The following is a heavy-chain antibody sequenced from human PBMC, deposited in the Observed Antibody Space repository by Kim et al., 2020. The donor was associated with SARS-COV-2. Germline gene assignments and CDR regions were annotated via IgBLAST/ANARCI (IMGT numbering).Heavy chain of an antibody. CDR2: IYYSGST. CDR1: GGSISSSSYY. CDR3: ASIVPATYYCYYGMDV. J-gene: IGHJ6*02. Sequence: SETLSLTCTVSGGSISSSSYYWGWIRQPPGKGLEWIGSIYYSGSTYYNPSLKSRVTISVDTSKNQFSLKLSSVTAADTAVYYCASIVPATYYCYYGMDVWGQGTTVTVSS. D-gene: IGHD2-2*01. V-gene: IGHV4-39*01.